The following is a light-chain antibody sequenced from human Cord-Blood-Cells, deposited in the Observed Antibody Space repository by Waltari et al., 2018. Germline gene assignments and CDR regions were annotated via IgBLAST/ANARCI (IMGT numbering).Light chain of an antibody. Sequence: QSALTQPASVSGSPGQSITISCTGTSSDVGGYNYVSGYQQHPGKAPKLIIYEVSILPSGVSNRFSGSKSGNTASLTISGLQAEDEADYYCSSYTSSSTYVFGTGTKVTVL. CDR1: SSDVGGYNY. J-gene: IGLJ1*01. V-gene: IGLV2-14*01. CDR3: SSYTSSSTYV. CDR2: EVS.